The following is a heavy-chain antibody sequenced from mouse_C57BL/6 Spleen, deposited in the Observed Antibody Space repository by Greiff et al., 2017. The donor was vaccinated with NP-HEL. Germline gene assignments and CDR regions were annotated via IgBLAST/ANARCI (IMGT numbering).Heavy chain of an antibody. Sequence: VQLQQSGPGLVQPSQSLSITCTVSGFSLTSYGVHWVRQSPGKGLEWLGVIWSGGSTDYNAAFISRLSISKDNSKSQVFFKMNSLQADDTAIYYCARLMPTGWYFDVWGTGTTVTVSS. CDR2: IWSGGST. CDR1: GFSLTSYG. V-gene: IGHV2-2*01. D-gene: IGHD2-10*01. J-gene: IGHJ1*03. CDR3: ARLMPTGWYFDV.